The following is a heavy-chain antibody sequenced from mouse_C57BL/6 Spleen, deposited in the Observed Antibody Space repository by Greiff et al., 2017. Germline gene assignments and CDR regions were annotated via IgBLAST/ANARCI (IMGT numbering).Heavy chain of an antibody. CDR3: ARHEYDYAMDY. D-gene: IGHD2-10*02. J-gene: IGHJ4*01. CDR1: GFTFSSYG. V-gene: IGHV5-6*02. CDR2: ISSGGSYT. Sequence: EVKLVESGGDLVKPGGSLKLSCAASGFTFSSYGMSWVRQTPDKRLEWVATISSGGSYTYYPDSVTGRFTISRDNSKNTLYLQMSSLKSEDTAMYYCARHEYDYAMDYWGQGTSVTVSS.